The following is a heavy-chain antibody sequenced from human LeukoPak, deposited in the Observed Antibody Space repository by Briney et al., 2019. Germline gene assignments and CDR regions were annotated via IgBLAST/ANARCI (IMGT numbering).Heavy chain of an antibody. J-gene: IGHJ3*02. Sequence: SETLSLTCAVSGGSISSSNWWSWVRQPPGKGLEFIGEIFHSGSTNYNPSLRSRVTISIDASKNQFSLKLNSVTAADTAVYYCARRNVLTEGEAFDIWGQGTLVTVSS. CDR1: GGSISSSNW. CDR2: IFHSGST. CDR3: ARRNVLTEGEAFDI. D-gene: IGHD3-16*01. V-gene: IGHV4-4*02.